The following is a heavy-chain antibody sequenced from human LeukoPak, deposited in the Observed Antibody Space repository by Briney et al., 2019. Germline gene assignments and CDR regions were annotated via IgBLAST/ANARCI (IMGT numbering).Heavy chain of an antibody. CDR1: GFSISDYY. J-gene: IGHJ4*02. V-gene: IGHV3-11*05. CDR3: AKARREQWLVLPLLDY. CDR2: ISRGSGDI. Sequence: PGGSLRLSCAASGFSISDYYMGWIRQGPGKGLERLSYISRGSGDISYADSVKGRFTISRDNAKNSLYLQMNSLRAEDTALYYCAKARREQWLVLPLLDYWGQGSLVTVSS. D-gene: IGHD6-19*01.